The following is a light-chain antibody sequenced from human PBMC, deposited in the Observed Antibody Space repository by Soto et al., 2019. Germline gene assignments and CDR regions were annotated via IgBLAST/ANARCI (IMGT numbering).Light chain of an antibody. V-gene: IGKV1-39*01. Sequence: DIQMTQSPSSLSASVGDSVTITCRASQSISSYLNWYQQKPGKAPKPLIYAASSLQSGVPSRFSGSGSGTDFTLTISSLQPEDVATYYCQQSYTTPRAFGQGTKVEIK. CDR2: AAS. CDR3: QQSYTTPRA. CDR1: QSISSY. J-gene: IGKJ1*01.